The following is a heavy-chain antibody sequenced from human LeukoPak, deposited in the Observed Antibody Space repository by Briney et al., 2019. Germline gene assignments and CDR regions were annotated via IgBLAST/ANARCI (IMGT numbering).Heavy chain of an antibody. Sequence: GGSLRLSCAASGFSVSSYWMNWVRQAPGKGLEWVANIKYDGSESYYVDSVKGRFTISRDNSKNTLYLQMNSLRAEDTAVYYCARDCDRYGDYGLDYWGQGTLVTVSS. V-gene: IGHV3-7*01. CDR3: ARDCDRYGDYGLDY. D-gene: IGHD4-17*01. CDR2: IKYDGSES. J-gene: IGHJ4*02. CDR1: GFSVSSYW.